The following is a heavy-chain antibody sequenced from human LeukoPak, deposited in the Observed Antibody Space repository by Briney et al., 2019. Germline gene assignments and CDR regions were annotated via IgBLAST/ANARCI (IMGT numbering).Heavy chain of an antibody. J-gene: IGHJ6*03. V-gene: IGHV4-38-2*02. CDR2: ISHSGST. D-gene: IGHD4-17*01. CDR3: ARAYGAWSRYYYMDV. CDR1: GYSINSGYY. Sequence: SETLSLTCTVSGYSINSGYYWGWIRQPPGKGLEWIGSISHSGSTYYNPSLKSRVTISVDTSKNQFSLKLSSVTAADTAVYYCARAYGAWSRYYYMDVWGKGTTVTISS.